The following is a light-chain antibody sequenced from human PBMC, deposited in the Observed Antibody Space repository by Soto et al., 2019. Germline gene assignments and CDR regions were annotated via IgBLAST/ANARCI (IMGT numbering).Light chain of an antibody. CDR3: SSYAGSNNFDV. J-gene: IGLJ1*01. CDR1: GSDVGGYNY. V-gene: IGLV2-8*01. Sequence: QSVLTQPPSASGSPGQSVTISCTGTGSDVGGYNYVSWYQQHPGKAPKLVIYEVSKRPSGVPDRFSGSKSGNTASLTVSGLQAEDEADYYCSSYAGSNNFDVFGTGTKVTVL. CDR2: EVS.